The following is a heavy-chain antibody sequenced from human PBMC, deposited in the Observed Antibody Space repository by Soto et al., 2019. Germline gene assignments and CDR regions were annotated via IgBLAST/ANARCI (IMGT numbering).Heavy chain of an antibody. D-gene: IGHD6-13*01. V-gene: IGHV1-69*06. J-gene: IGHJ6*02. CDR3: ARGYSSSWYVAGYYYYGMDV. CDR2: IIPIFGTA. Sequence: QVQLVQSGAEVKKPGSSVKVSCKASGGTFSSYAISWVRQAPGQGLEWMGGIIPIFGTANYAQKFQGRVTITAEKSTSTAYMELSSLRSEETAVYYCARGYSSSWYVAGYYYYGMDVWGQGTTVTVSS. CDR1: GGTFSSYA.